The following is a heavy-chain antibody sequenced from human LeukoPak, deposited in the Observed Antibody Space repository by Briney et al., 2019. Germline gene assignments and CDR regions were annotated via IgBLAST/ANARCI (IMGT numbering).Heavy chain of an antibody. CDR3: AREGRWDCSSTSCYSWFDP. J-gene: IGHJ5*02. CDR2: IIPIVGIA. V-gene: IGHV1-69*04. Sequence: ASVKVSCKASGGTFSRYSISWVRQAPGQGLEWMGRIIPIVGIANYAQKFQGRVTITADKSTSTAYMELSSLRSKDTAVYYCAREGRWDCSSTSCYSWFDPWGQGTLVTVSS. CDR1: GGTFSRYS. D-gene: IGHD2-2*02.